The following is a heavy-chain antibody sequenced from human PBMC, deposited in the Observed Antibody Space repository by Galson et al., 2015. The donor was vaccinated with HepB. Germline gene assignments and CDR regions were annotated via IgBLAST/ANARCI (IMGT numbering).Heavy chain of an antibody. J-gene: IGHJ5*02. CDR1: GFTFSSYA. CDR3: ARHPTAFYDFWSGYSGNWFDP. D-gene: IGHD3-3*01. Sequence: SLRLSCAASGFTFSSYAMHWVRQAPGEGLEWVAGIWYDGSNTHYEDSVKGRFTISRDNSQNTLYLQMNGLRAEDAAVYYCARHPTAFYDFWSGYSGNWFDPWGQGTLITASS. CDR2: IWYDGSNT. V-gene: IGHV3-33*01.